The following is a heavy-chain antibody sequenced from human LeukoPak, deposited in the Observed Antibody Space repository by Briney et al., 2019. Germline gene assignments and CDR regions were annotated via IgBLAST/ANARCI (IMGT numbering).Heavy chain of an antibody. Sequence: GASVKVSCKASGGTFSSYAISWVRQAPGQGLEWMGGIIPIFGTANYAQKFQGRVTITTDESTSIAYMELSSLRSEDTAVYYCARRQAAGIYFDYWGQGTLVTVSS. CDR1: GGTFSSYA. CDR2: IIPIFGTA. D-gene: IGHD6-13*01. V-gene: IGHV1-69*05. J-gene: IGHJ4*02. CDR3: ARRQAAGIYFDY.